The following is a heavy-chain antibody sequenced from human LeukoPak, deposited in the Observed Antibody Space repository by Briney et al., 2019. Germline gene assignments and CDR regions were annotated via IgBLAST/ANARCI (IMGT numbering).Heavy chain of an antibody. J-gene: IGHJ4*02. D-gene: IGHD3-10*01. Sequence: PGGSLRLSCAASGFSFSSYWMYWVRQGPGKGLVWVSRVNGDGSRTDYADSVKGRFTISRDNARNTVFLQMDSLRAEDTAVYYCGRDNYGSIDFWGQGVLVTVSS. V-gene: IGHV3-74*01. CDR2: VNGDGSRT. CDR3: GRDNYGSIDF. CDR1: GFSFSSYW.